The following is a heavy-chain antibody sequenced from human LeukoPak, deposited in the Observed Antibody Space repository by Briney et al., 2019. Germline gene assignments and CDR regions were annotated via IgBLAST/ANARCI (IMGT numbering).Heavy chain of an antibody. D-gene: IGHD5-24*01. CDR3: AKDLVEMATITRGWFDP. Sequence: GGSLRLSCAASGFTVSSNYMSWVRQAPGKGLEWVSVIYSGGSTYYADSVKGRFTIPRDNSKNTLYLQMNSLRAEDTAVYYCAKDLVEMATITRGWFDPWGQGTLVTVSS. CDR2: IYSGGST. V-gene: IGHV3-66*01. CDR1: GFTVSSNY. J-gene: IGHJ5*02.